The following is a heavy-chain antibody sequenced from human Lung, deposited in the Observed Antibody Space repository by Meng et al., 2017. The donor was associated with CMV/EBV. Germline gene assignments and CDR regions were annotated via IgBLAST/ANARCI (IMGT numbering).Heavy chain of an antibody. CDR2: IDDSGST. D-gene: IGHD1-26*01. CDR1: GVSISSNIR. J-gene: IGHJ4*02. V-gene: IGHV4-4*02. CDR3: ARGKQDAWELLAY. Sequence: VHLQASGPGLVKPSGTLSPTCGVSGVSISSNIRWTWVRQPPGKGLEWIGDIDDSGSTNYNPSLNSRISISLDKSKNHFSLKVNSVTAADTAVYYCARGKQDAWELLAYWGQGALVTVSS.